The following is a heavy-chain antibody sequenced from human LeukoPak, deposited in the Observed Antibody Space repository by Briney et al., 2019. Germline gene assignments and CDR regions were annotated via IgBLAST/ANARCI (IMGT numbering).Heavy chain of an antibody. V-gene: IGHV1-8*01. CDR2: MNPNSGNT. CDR3: ARRDYYGSESYPYYYDYYMDV. CDR1: GYTFTTYE. J-gene: IGHJ6*03. D-gene: IGHD3-10*01. Sequence: GASVKVSCKASGYTFTTYEINWVRQATGQGLEWMGWMNPNSGNTVYAQKFQGRVTMTRNTSISTAYMELSSLTSEDTAVYYCARRDYYGSESYPYYYDYYMDVWGKGTTVTISS.